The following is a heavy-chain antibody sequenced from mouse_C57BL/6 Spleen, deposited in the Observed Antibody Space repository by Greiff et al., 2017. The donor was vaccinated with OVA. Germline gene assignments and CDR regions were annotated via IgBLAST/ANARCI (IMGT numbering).Heavy chain of an antibody. J-gene: IGHJ4*01. CDR2: IRNKANGYTT. V-gene: IGHV7-3*01. Sequence: EVKLMESGGGLVQPGGSLSLSCAASGFTFTDYYMSWVRQPPGKALEWLGFIRNKANGYTTEYSASVKGRFTISRDNSQSILYLQMNALRAEDSATYYCARSGGYAMDYWGQGTSVTVSS. D-gene: IGHD4-1*01. CDR3: ARSGGYAMDY. CDR1: GFTFTDYY.